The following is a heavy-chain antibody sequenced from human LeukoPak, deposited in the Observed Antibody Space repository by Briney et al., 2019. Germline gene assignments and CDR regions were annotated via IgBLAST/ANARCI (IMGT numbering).Heavy chain of an antibody. CDR1: GYTFTSYD. V-gene: IGHV1-8*01. CDR2: MNPNSGNT. J-gene: IGHJ4*02. Sequence: GASVKVSCKASGYTFTSYDINWVRQATGQGPEWMGWMNPNSGNTGYAPKFQGRVTMTRNTSISTAYMELSRLRSDDTAVYYCARDTQWLVLDYWGQGTLVTVSS. D-gene: IGHD6-19*01. CDR3: ARDTQWLVLDY.